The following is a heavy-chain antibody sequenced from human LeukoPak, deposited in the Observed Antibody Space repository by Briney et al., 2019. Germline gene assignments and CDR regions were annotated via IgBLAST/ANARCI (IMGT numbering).Heavy chain of an antibody. D-gene: IGHD6-13*01. J-gene: IGHJ4*02. V-gene: IGHV4-59*01. CDR3: ARGAAGNDY. CDR1: GGSISSYY. CDR2: IYYSGST. Sequence: SETLSLTCTVSGGSISSYYWSWIRQPPGKGLEWIGYIYYSGSTNYNPSLKSRVTMSVDTSKNQFSLKLSSVTAADTAVYYCARGAAGNDYWGQGTLVTVSS.